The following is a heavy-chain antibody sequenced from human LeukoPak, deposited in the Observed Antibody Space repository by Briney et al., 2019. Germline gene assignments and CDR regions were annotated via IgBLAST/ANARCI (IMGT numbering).Heavy chain of an antibody. V-gene: IGHV1-2*02. CDR2: INPNSGGT. CDR1: GYTFTGYY. D-gene: IGHD3-22*01. J-gene: IGHJ5*02. CDR3: AREKIGYSDGSGRGWFDP. Sequence: ASVKVSCNASGYTFTGYYMHWVRQAPGQGLEWMGWINPNSGGTNYAQKFQGRVTMTRDTSISTAYMELSRLRSDDTAVYYCAREKIGYSDGSGRGWFDPWGQGTLVTVSS.